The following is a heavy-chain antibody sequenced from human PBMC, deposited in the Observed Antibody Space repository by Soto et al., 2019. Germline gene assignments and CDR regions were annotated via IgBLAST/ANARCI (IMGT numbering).Heavy chain of an antibody. Sequence: EGQLLESGGGLVQPGGSLRLSCVASGFTIRSYAMAWVRQAPGKGLEWVSGISESGGKTNYAESVRGRFSISREKSRNTLSLIMNNVTAEDTAIYYSAKDRATIFGVVWKYGMDVWGQGTTVSVSS. CDR1: GFTIRSYA. V-gene: IGHV3-23*01. CDR2: ISESGGKT. J-gene: IGHJ6*02. D-gene: IGHD3-3*01. CDR3: AKDRATIFGVVWKYGMDV.